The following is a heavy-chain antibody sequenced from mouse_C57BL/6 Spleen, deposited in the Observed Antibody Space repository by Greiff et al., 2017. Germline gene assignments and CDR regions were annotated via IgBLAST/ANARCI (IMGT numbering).Heavy chain of an antibody. J-gene: IGHJ3*01. D-gene: IGHD1-1*01. V-gene: IGHV1-82*01. CDR2: IYPGDGDT. CDR3: AREGFITTVVAFDY. CDR1: GYAFSSSW. Sequence: QVQLQQSGPELVKPGASVKISCKASGYAFSSSWMNWVKQRPGKGLEWIGRIYPGDGDTNYNGKFKGKATLTADKSSSTAYMQLSSLTSEDSAVYFCAREGFITTVVAFDYWGQGTLVTVSA.